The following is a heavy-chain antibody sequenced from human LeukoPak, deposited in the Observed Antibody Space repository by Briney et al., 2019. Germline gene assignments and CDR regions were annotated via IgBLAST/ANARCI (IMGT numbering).Heavy chain of an antibody. CDR1: AFSFNNHA. CDR2: ISGDGGTT. Sequence: TGGSLRLSCAASAFSFNNHAMTWVRQAPGKGLEWVSGISGDGGTTSYADSVKGRFTISRDISKDTLYLQMSSLRAEDTAVYYCARTVTTGSYYFDYWGQGTLVTVSS. CDR3: ARTVTTGSYYFDY. D-gene: IGHD1-1*01. V-gene: IGHV3-23*01. J-gene: IGHJ4*02.